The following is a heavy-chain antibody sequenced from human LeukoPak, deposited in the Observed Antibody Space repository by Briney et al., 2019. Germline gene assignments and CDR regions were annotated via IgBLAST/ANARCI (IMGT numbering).Heavy chain of an antibody. CDR2: ISSSGSTI. J-gene: IGHJ5*02. V-gene: IGHV3-48*03. Sequence: GGSLRLSCAASGFTFSSYEMNWVRQAPGKGLEWVSYISSSGSTIYYADSVKGRFTISRDNAKNSLYLQMNSLRAEDTAVYYCARMGSGYRSNWFDPWGQGTLVTVSS. CDR3: ARMGSGYRSNWFDP. CDR1: GFTFSSYE. D-gene: IGHD3-22*01.